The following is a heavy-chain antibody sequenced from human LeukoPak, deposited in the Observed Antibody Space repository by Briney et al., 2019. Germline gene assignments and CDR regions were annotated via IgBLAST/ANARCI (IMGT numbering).Heavy chain of an antibody. CDR3: ASRLGYCSGGSCYLGGWFDP. V-gene: IGHV4-38-2*01. Sequence: SETLSLTCAVSGYSISSGYYWGWIRQPPGKGLEWIGSIYHSGSTYYNPSLKSRVTISVDTSKNQFSLKLSSVTAADTAAYYCASRLGYCSGGSCYLGGWFDPWGQGTLVTVSS. D-gene: IGHD2-15*01. CDR1: GYSISSGYY. CDR2: IYHSGST. J-gene: IGHJ5*02.